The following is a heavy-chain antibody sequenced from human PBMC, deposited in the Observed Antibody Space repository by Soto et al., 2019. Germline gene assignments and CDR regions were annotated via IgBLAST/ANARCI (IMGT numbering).Heavy chain of an antibody. CDR1: VFNFNDYA. J-gene: IGHJ6*01. CDR2: ISGNGGFR. CDR3: AKAQEGDMTLLIVVNYGMEA. D-gene: IGHD2-8*01. V-gene: IGHV3-23*01. Sequence: PGGSLRLSCASSVFNFNDYAMSCVRHSPGKGLEWVAVISGNGGFRYYADFVKGRFTVSRDNSKNTVYLQMSNLGSEDTAVYYCAKAQEGDMTLLIVVNYGMEAWGRRTTGSVSS.